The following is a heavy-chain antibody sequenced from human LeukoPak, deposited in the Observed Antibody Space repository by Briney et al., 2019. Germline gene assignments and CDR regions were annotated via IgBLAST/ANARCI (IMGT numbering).Heavy chain of an antibody. CDR1: GGSFSGYY. CDR2: INHSGST. J-gene: IGHJ4*02. V-gene: IGHV4-34*01. Sequence: SETLSLTCAVYGGSFSGYYWSWIRQPPGKGLEWIGEINHSGSTNYNPSLKSRVTISVDTSKNQFSLKLSSVTAADTAVYYCAEIAAANYWGQGTLVTVSS. D-gene: IGHD6-13*01. CDR3: AEIAAANY.